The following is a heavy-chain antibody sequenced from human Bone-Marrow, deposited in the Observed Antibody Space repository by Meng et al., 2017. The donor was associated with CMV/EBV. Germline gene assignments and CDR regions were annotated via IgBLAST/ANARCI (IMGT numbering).Heavy chain of an antibody. CDR3: GRDLTGERDL. D-gene: IGHD7-27*01. V-gene: IGHV3-74*03. CDR1: GFTFSSYW. Sequence: EVQLVESGGGLVQPGGSLRLSCADSGFTFSSYWMHWVCQVPGEGLMWVSRINTDGSFTSYADSVKGRFTISRDNAKNTLYLQMNSLRVDDSAVYYCGRDLTGERDLWGQGTLVTVSS. CDR2: INTDGSFT. J-gene: IGHJ4*02.